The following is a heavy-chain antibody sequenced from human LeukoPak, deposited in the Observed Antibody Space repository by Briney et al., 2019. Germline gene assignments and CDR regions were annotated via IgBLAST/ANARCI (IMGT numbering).Heavy chain of an antibody. D-gene: IGHD2-2*01. CDR1: GVAFSTYA. Sequence: GGSLRLSCAASGVAFSTYAMSWVRHAPEKGLEWVSGISGRSGSTYYADSVRGRFTISRDNSKNTLYLQMNSLRAEASALYCCAKDLSLRAVPATFDGWGQGTLVTVSS. CDR3: AKDLSLRAVPATFDG. J-gene: IGHJ4*02. V-gene: IGHV3-23*01. CDR2: ISGRSGST.